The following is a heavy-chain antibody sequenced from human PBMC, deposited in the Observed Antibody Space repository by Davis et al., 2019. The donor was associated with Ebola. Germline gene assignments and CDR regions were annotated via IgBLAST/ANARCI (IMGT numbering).Heavy chain of an antibody. D-gene: IGHD2-2*01. CDR3: GIYCTSTSCYAGLDYNGLDV. CDR2: IWSDGSNK. CDR1: GFTFSSYG. V-gene: IGHV3-33*01. J-gene: IGHJ6*02. Sequence: GESLKISCAASGFTFSSYGMHWLRQAPGKGLEWVAVIWSDGSNKDYADSVKGRFTISRDDANKSVFLQMNSLRDGETAVYYCGIYCTSTSCYAGLDYNGLDVWGQGTTVTVSS.